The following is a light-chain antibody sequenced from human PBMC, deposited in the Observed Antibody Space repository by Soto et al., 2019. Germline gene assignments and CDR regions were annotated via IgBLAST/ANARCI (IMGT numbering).Light chain of an antibody. J-gene: IGKJ1*01. Sequence: ELVMTQSPATLSVSPGERATFSCRASQSVNTNLAWYQLKPGQAPRLLIYGASSRATGIPDRFSGSGSGTDLTITISRLEPEDCEVYYGQQYGDSPRVFGQGTKVDIK. CDR2: GAS. CDR3: QQYGDSPRV. CDR1: QSVNTN. V-gene: IGKV3-20*01.